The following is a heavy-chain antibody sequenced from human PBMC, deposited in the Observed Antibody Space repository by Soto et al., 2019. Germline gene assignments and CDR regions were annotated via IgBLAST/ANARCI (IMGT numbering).Heavy chain of an antibody. J-gene: IGHJ4*02. V-gene: IGHV3-21*01. CDR1: GFTFSEYA. CDR3: ARFSTSGSFPDY. D-gene: IGHD3-10*01. Sequence: PGGSMRLSCAASGFTFSEYAMNWVRQAPGKGLEWVSSISISDSFLYYADSVKGRFVISRDNAKNSLYLQMNGLRAEDTGVYYCARFSTSGSFPDYWGQGTLGTVSA. CDR2: ISISDSFL.